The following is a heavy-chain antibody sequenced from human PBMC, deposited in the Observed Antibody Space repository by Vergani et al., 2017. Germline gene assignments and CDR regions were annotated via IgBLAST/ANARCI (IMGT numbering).Heavy chain of an antibody. CDR1: GYTFTSYY. J-gene: IGHJ5*02. Sequence: QVQLVQSGAEVKKPGASVKVSCKASGYTFTSYYMHWVRPAPGQGLEWMGIINPSGGSTSYAQKFQGRVTMTRDTSTSTVYMELSSLRSEDTAVYYCARDSRYCSSTSCYVGRDWFDPWSQGTLVTVYS. D-gene: IGHD2-2*01. CDR2: INPSGGST. CDR3: ARDSRYCSSTSCYVGRDWFDP. V-gene: IGHV1-46*01.